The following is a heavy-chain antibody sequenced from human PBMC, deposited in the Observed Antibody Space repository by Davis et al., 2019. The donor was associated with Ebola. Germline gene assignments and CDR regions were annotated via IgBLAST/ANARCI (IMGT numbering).Heavy chain of an antibody. Sequence: MPSETLSLTCAVSGGSISSGGYSWSWIRQPPGKGLEWIGYIYHSGSTNYNPSLKSRVTISVDTSKNQFSLKLSSVTAADTAVYYCARLIIRYYYYGMDVWGQGTTVTVSS. D-gene: IGHD3-3*01. J-gene: IGHJ6*02. CDR3: ARLIIRYYYYGMDV. CDR2: IYHSGST. V-gene: IGHV4-30-2*01. CDR1: GGSISSGGYS.